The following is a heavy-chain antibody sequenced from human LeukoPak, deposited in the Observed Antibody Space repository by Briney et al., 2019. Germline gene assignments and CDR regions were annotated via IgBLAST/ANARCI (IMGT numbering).Heavy chain of an antibody. Sequence: PGGSLRLSCAASGFTVSSNYMSWVRQAPGKGLEWVSAISGSGGSTYYADSVKGRFTISRDNSKNTLYLQMNSLRAEDTAVYYCAKRGYYDSSGYLDYWGQGTLVTVSS. CDR1: GFTVSSNY. CDR2: ISGSGGST. J-gene: IGHJ4*02. CDR3: AKRGYYDSSGYLDY. D-gene: IGHD3-22*01. V-gene: IGHV3-23*01.